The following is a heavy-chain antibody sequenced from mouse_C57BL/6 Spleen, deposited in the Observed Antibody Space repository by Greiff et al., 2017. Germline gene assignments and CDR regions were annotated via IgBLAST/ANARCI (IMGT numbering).Heavy chain of an antibody. D-gene: IGHD2-4*01. CDR3: ARGDYEYYFDY. Sequence: EVKLQESGPGLVKPSQSLSLTCSVTGYSITSGYYWNWIRQFPGNKLEWMGYISYDGSNNYNPSLKNRISITRDTSKNQFFLKLNSVTTEDTATYYCARGDYEYYFDYWGQGTTLTVSS. J-gene: IGHJ2*01. CDR2: ISYDGSN. V-gene: IGHV3-6*01. CDR1: GYSITSGYY.